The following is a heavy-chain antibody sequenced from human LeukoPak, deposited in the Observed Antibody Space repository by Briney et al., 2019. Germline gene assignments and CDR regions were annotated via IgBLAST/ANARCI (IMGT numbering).Heavy chain of an antibody. CDR2: ISSSSSTI. D-gene: IGHD6-13*01. CDR3: ARAAYSSSWDSPFDY. V-gene: IGHV3-48*01. CDR1: GFTFSSYS. Sequence: GGSLRLSCAASGFTFSSYSMNWVRQAPGKGLEWVSSISSSSSTIYYADSVKGRFAISRDNAKNSLYLQMNSLRAEDTAVYYCARAAYSSSWDSPFDYWGQGTLVTVSS. J-gene: IGHJ4*02.